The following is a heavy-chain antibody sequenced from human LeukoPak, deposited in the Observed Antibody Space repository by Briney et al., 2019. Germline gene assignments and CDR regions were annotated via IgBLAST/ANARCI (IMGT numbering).Heavy chain of an antibody. J-gene: IGHJ6*02. CDR2: VSYTRVAT. V-gene: IGHV3-23*01. Sequence: PGGSLRLSCAASGFTFSSFALSWVRQAPGKGLEWVSGVSYTRVATYYADSVKGRFTISRDDSKNRAYLQMNSLKTEDTAVYYCTRGIYDFWSEDAMDVWGQGTTVTVSS. D-gene: IGHD3-3*01. CDR3: TRGIYDFWSEDAMDV. CDR1: GFTFSSFA.